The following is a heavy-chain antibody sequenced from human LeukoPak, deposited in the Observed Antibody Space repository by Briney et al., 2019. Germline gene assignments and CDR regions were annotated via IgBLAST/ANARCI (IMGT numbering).Heavy chain of an antibody. CDR3: ARALKTARSYYFDY. D-gene: IGHD2-21*02. CDR1: GGSISSGGYY. J-gene: IGHJ4*02. Sequence: SETLSLTCTVSGGSISSGGYYWSWIRQPPGKGLEWIGYIYYSGSTNYNPSLKSRVTISVDTSKNQFSLKLSSVTAADTAVYYCARALKTARSYYFDYWGQGTLVTVSS. V-gene: IGHV4-61*08. CDR2: IYYSGST.